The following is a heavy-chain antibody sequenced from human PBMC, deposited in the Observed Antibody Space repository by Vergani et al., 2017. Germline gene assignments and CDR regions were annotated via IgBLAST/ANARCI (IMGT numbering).Heavy chain of an antibody. V-gene: IGHV4-34*01. CDR2: INHSGST. CDR1: GGSISSYY. Sequence: QVQLQESGPGLVKPSETLSLTCTVSGGSISSYYWSWIRQPPGKGLEWIGEINHSGSTNYNPSLKSRVTISVDTSKNQFSLKLSSVTAADTAVYYCARGRVSNGMDVWGKGTTVTVSS. D-gene: IGHD2-8*01. J-gene: IGHJ6*03. CDR3: ARGRVSNGMDV.